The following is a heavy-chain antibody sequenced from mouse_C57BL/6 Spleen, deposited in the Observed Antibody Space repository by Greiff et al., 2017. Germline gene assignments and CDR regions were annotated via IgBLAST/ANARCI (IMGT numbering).Heavy chain of an antibody. CDR2: INPNNGGT. CDR1: GYTFTDYN. Sequence: EVKLQESGPELVKPGASVKMSCKASGYTFTDYNMHWVKQSHGKSLEWIGYINPNNGGTSYNQKFKGKATLTVNKSSSTAYMELRSLTSEDSAVYYCAREGGSSYGYWGQGTTLTVSS. CDR3: AREGGSSYGY. V-gene: IGHV1-22*01. D-gene: IGHD1-1*01. J-gene: IGHJ2*01.